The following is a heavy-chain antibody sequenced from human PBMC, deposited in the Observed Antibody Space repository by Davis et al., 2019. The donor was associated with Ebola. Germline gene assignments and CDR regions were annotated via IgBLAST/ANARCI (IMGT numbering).Heavy chain of an antibody. Sequence: GESLKISCKGSGYKFSNYWIGWVRQMPGKGLEWMGIIYPDDSDTRYSPSFQGQVTISADKSISTAYLQWSSLKASDTAMYYCASPGAYCSGGSCPLHAFDIWGQGTMVTVSS. CDR2: IYPDDSDT. J-gene: IGHJ3*02. CDR3: ASPGAYCSGGSCPLHAFDI. D-gene: IGHD2-15*01. V-gene: IGHV5-51*01. CDR1: GYKFSNYW.